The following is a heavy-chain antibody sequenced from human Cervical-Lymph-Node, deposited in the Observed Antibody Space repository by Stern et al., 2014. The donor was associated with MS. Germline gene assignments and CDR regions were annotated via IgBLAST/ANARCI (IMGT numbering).Heavy chain of an antibody. D-gene: IGHD3-22*01. CDR2: IWYDGSNK. Sequence: VQLEESGGGVVQPGRSLRLSCAASGFTFSSYGMHWVRQAPGKGLEWVAIIWYDGSNKYYADSVKGRFTISRDNSKNTLYLQMNSLRADDTAVYYCARDDYYDSGGYASYFDYWGQGTLVTVSS. J-gene: IGHJ4*02. CDR1: GFTFSSYG. V-gene: IGHV3-33*01. CDR3: ARDDYYDSGGYASYFDY.